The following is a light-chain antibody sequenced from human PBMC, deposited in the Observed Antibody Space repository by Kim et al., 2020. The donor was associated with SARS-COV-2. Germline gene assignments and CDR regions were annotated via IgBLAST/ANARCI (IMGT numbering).Light chain of an antibody. J-gene: IGLJ2*01. CDR2: DIT. CDR3: LLYYSGVRV. CDR1: TGAVTSGHF. V-gene: IGLV7-46*01. Sequence: QAVVTQEPSLTVSPGWTVTLTCGSSTGAVTSGHFPYWFQHKPGQAPSTLIYDITQRHSWTPARFSGSLLGDKAALTLSGAQPEDEADYYCLLYYSGVRVFGRGTQLTVL.